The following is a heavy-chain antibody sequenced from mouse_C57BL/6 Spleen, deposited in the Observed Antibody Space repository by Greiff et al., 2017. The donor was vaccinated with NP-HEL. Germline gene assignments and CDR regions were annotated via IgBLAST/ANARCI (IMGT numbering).Heavy chain of an antibody. CDR3: ARHYYGSSYGYFEV. Sequence: QVQLQQPGAELVKPGASVKLSCKASGYTFTSYWMHWVKQRPGQGLEWIGMIHPNSGSTNYNEKFKSKATLTVDKPSSTAYMQLSSLTAEDSAVYYCARHYYGSSYGYFEVWGTGTTVTVSS. CDR1: GYTFTSYW. V-gene: IGHV1-64*01. D-gene: IGHD1-1*01. CDR2: IHPNSGST. J-gene: IGHJ1*03.